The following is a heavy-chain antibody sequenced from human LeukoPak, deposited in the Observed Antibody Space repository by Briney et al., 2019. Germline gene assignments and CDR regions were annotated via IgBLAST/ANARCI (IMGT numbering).Heavy chain of an antibody. CDR1: GGSISSYY. D-gene: IGHD6-19*01. CDR2: IYYSGST. J-gene: IGHJ4*02. CDR3: ARGWSSGWYRNDY. V-gene: IGHV4-59*01. Sequence: PSETLSLTCTVSGGSISSYYWSWIRQPPGKGLEWIGYIYYSGSTTYNPSLKSRVTISVDTSKNQFSLKLSFVTAADTAVYYCARGWSSGWYRNDYWGQGTLVTVSS.